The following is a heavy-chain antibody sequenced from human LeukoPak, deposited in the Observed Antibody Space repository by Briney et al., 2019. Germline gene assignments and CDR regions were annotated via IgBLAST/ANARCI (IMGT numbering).Heavy chain of an antibody. Sequence: PGGSLRLSCAASGFTFDDYAMHWVRQAPGKGLEWVSLISWDGGSTYYADSVKGRFTISRDNSKNSLYLQMNGLRAEDTALYYCAKAFGEFSQFDYWGQGTLVTVSS. CDR2: ISWDGGST. CDR1: GFTFDDYA. CDR3: AKAFGEFSQFDY. V-gene: IGHV3-43D*04. D-gene: IGHD3-10*01. J-gene: IGHJ4*02.